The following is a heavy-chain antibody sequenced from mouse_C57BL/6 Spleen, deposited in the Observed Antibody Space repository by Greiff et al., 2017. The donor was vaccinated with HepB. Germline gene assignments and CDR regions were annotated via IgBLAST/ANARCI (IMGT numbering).Heavy chain of an antibody. CDR2: IYPGSGST. CDR3: ARSLYDYDVDYFDY. D-gene: IGHD2-4*01. V-gene: IGHV1-55*01. J-gene: IGHJ2*01. Sequence: QVQLQQPGAELVKPGASVKMSCKASGYTFTSYWITWVKQRPGQGLEWIGDIYPGSGSTNYNEKFKSKATLTVDTSSSTAYMQLSSLTSEDSAVYDCARSLYDYDVDYFDYWGQGTTLTVAS. CDR1: GYTFTSYW.